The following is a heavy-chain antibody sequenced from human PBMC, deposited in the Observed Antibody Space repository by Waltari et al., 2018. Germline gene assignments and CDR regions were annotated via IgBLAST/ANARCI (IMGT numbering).Heavy chain of an antibody. CDR2: IIPIFGTA. V-gene: IGHV1-69*08. D-gene: IGHD3-3*01. J-gene: IGHJ4*02. Sequence: QVQLVQSGAEVKKPGSSVKVSCKASGGTFSSYAISWVRQAPGQGLEWMGRIIPIFGTANYAQKFQGRVTITADTSTDTAYMELSSLRSEDTAVYYCAIIAIFGVVIPFFDYWGQGTLVIVSS. CDR3: AIIAIFGVVIPFFDY. CDR1: GGTFSSYA.